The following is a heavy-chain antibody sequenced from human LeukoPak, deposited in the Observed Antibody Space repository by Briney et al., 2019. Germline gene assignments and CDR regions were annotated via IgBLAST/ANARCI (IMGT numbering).Heavy chain of an antibody. Sequence: PSETLSLTCAVYGGSFSGYYWSWIRQPPGKGLEWIGEISHSGSTNYNPSLKSRVTISVDTSKNQFSLKLSSVTAADTAVYYCARGRTWYSSSWSIRYYYYYGMDVWGQGTTVTVSS. CDR2: ISHSGST. CDR1: GGSFSGYY. D-gene: IGHD6-13*01. CDR3: ARGRTWYSSSWSIRYYYYYGMDV. J-gene: IGHJ6*02. V-gene: IGHV4-34*01.